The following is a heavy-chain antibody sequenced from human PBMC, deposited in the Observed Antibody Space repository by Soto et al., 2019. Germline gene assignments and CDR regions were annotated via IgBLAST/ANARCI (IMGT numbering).Heavy chain of an antibody. CDR1: GYTFTSYG. V-gene: IGHV1-18*01. Sequence: ASVKVSCKASGYTFTSYGISWVRQAPGQGLEWMGWISAYNGNTNYAQKLQGRVTMTTDTSTSTAYMELRSLRSDDTAVYYCARDCSGCSCYYYFHYCVHRPLPTVCS. CDR2: ISAYNGNT. D-gene: IGHD2-15*01. CDR3: ARDCSGCSCYYYFHY. J-gene: IGHJ4*01.